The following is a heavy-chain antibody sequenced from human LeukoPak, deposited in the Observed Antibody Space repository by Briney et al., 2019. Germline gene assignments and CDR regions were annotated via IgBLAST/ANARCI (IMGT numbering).Heavy chain of an antibody. CDR1: GVSFTNFY. CDR3: ARLGGGCNSNRCYRVRYYGLDV. Sequence: PSETLSLTCAVYGVSFTNFYWSWIRQPPGKGLEWLGESSHSGNTNYNTSLKSRVTISLDTSKKQISLRLTSVTAADTAVYYCARLGGGCNSNRCYRVRYYGLDVWGQGTTVTVSS. CDR2: SSHSGNT. J-gene: IGHJ6*02. V-gene: IGHV4-34*01. D-gene: IGHD2-2*01.